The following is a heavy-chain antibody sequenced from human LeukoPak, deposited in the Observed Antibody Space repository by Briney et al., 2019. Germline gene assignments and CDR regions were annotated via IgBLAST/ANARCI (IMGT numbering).Heavy chain of an antibody. V-gene: IGHV3-7*01. CDR2: IKQDGSEK. CDR1: GFTFSSYW. J-gene: IGHJ6*03. D-gene: IGHD6-19*01. Sequence: PGGSLRLSCAASGFTFSSYWMSWVRQAPGKGLEWVANIKQDGSEKYYVDSVKGRVTISRDNSKNTLYLQMNSLRAEDTAVYYCARARYSSGWGRYYYYMDVWGKGTTVTISS. CDR3: ARARYSSGWGRYYYYMDV.